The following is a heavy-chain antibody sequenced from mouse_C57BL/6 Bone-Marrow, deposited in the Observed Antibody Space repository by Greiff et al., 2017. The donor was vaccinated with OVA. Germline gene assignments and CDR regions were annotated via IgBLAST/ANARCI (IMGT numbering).Heavy chain of an antibody. J-gene: IGHJ2*01. V-gene: IGHV1-55*01. Sequence: QVQLKQPGAELVKPGASVKMSCKASGYTFTSYWITWVKQRPGQGLEWIGDIYPGSGSTNYNEKFKSKATLTVDTSSSTAYMQLSSLTSEDSAVYYCARSGNYYGSSDYWGQGTTLTVSS. D-gene: IGHD1-1*01. CDR2: IYPGSGST. CDR1: GYTFTSYW. CDR3: ARSGNYYGSSDY.